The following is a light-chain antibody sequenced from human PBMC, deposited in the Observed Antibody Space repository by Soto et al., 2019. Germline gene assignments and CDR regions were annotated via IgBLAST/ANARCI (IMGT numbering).Light chain of an antibody. CDR1: QSISSF. CDR2: SAS. Sequence: DIQMTRSPSSLSASVGDRITITCRASQSISSFLNWYQQKPGKAPKLLIYSASSLQSGVPSRFSGSGSGTHFTLTINNLQPEDFATYYCQQSYSSPPITFGQGTRLEIK. J-gene: IGKJ5*01. CDR3: QQSYSSPPIT. V-gene: IGKV1-39*01.